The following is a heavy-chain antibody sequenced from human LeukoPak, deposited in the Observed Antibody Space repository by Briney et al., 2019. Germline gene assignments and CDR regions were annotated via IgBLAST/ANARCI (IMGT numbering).Heavy chain of an antibody. V-gene: IGHV3-64D*09. D-gene: IGHD5-24*01. CDR1: GFTFSYYA. J-gene: IGHJ4*02. Sequence: PGGSLRLSCSASGFTFSYYAMHWVRQALGKGLEYVSGINDNGGTTHYGDSVKGRFTISRDDSKNTVYLQMSSLRGEDTALYYCVKDLRGNYTFDYWGQGTLVTVSS. CDR3: VKDLRGNYTFDY. CDR2: INDNGGTT.